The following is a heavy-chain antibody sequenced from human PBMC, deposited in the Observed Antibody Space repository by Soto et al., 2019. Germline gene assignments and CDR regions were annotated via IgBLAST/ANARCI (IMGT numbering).Heavy chain of an antibody. CDR1: GYTRTELS. J-gene: IGHJ6*02. V-gene: IGHV1-24*01. D-gene: IGHD3-3*01. Sequence: ASVKVSCKVSGYTRTELSMHWVRQAPGKGLEWMGGFDPEDGETIYAQKFQGRVTMTEDTSTDTAYMELSSLRSEDTAVYYCATIDFWSDKGEVWGQGTTVTSP. CDR2: FDPEDGET. CDR3: ATIDFWSDKGEV.